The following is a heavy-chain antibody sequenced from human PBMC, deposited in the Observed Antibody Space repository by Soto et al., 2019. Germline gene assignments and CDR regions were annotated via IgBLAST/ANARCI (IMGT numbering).Heavy chain of an antibody. J-gene: IGHJ3*02. Sequence: QVQLVQSGAEVKKPGASVKVSCKASGYTFTSYGISWVRQAPGQGLEWMGWISAYNGNTNYAQKLQGRVTMTTDTSTSTAYMELRSLRSDDTAVYYCARDLCSMDSSGWYDAFDIWGQGTMVTVAS. CDR3: ARDLCSMDSSGWYDAFDI. D-gene: IGHD6-19*01. V-gene: IGHV1-18*01. CDR1: GYTFTSYG. CDR2: ISAYNGNT.